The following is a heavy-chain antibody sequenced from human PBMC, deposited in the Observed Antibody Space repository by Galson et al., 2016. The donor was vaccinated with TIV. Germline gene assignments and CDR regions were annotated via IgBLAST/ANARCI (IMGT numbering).Heavy chain of an antibody. CDR3: ARSGDYGDY. D-gene: IGHD4-17*01. J-gene: IGHJ4*02. Sequence: SVKVSCKASGYSFSTYDINWVRQAPGQGLEWMGWMNPNSGNTGYSQKFRGRVTMTRNNSERTAYMELSSLTSEDTAVYYCARSGDYGDYWGQGTLVTVSS. V-gene: IGHV1-8*01. CDR2: MNPNSGNT. CDR1: GYSFSTYD.